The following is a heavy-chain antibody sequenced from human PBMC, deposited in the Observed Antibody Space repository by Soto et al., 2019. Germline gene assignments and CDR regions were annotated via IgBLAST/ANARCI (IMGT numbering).Heavy chain of an antibody. CDR1: GFTFSSYA. CDR2: ISYDGSNK. J-gene: IGHJ3*02. CDR3: ASVSTMIVVVITKGSGAFDI. Sequence: GGSLRLSCAASGFTFSSYAMHWVRQAPGKGLEWVAVISYDGSNKYYADSVKGRFTISRDNSKNTLYLQMNSLRAEDTAVYYCASVSTMIVVVITKGSGAFDIWGQGTMVTVSS. D-gene: IGHD3-22*01. V-gene: IGHV3-30-3*01.